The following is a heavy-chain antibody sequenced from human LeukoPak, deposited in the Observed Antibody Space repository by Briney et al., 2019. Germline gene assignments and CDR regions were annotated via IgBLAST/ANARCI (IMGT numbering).Heavy chain of an antibody. CDR2: IYYTGST. J-gene: IGHJ4*02. CDR3: SSLEVSSSWRY. V-gene: IGHV4-39*07. CDR1: GDSISSSSYF. Sequence: SETLSLTCTVSGDSISSSSYFWGWIRQPPGKGLEWIGSIYYTGSTDYTPSPKSRATISADTSKNQFFLKLTSVTAADTAVYYCSSLEVSSSWRYWGQGTLVTVSS. D-gene: IGHD6-13*01.